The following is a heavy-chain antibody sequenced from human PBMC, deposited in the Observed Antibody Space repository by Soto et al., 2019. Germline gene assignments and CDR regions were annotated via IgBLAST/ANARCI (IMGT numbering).Heavy chain of an antibody. CDR2: ISTDNGNT. CDR1: GYSFTAYG. V-gene: IGHV1-18*01. J-gene: IGHJ6*02. D-gene: IGHD2-21*01. CDR3: ARDVPDTNLFFYYYGMDV. Sequence: ASVKVSCKASGYSFTAYGISWVRQAPGQGLEWMSWISTDNGNTNYGHNLQGRVSMTTDPSTSTAYMELWSLGSDDTAVYYYARDVPDTNLFFYYYGMDVWGQGTTVTVSS.